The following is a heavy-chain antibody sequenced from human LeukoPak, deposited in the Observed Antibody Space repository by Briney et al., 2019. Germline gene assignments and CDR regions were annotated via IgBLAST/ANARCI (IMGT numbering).Heavy chain of an antibody. CDR1: GFTFGDYA. V-gene: IGHV3-49*03. CDR2: IRSKAYGGTT. D-gene: IGHD1-26*01. CDR3: TRDGKGAKGGYFDY. J-gene: IGHJ4*02. Sequence: GSLRLSCTASGFTFGDYAMSWFRQAPGKGLEWVGFIRSKAYGGTTEYAASVEGRFTISRDDSKSIAYLQMNSLKTEDTAVYYCTRDGKGAKGGYFDYWGQGTLVTVSS.